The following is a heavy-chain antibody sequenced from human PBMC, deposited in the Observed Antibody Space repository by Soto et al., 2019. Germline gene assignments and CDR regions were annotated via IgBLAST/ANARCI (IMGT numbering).Heavy chain of an antibody. CDR1: GFSLSTSGVG. D-gene: IGHD3-10*01. CDR2: IYWDGDK. J-gene: IGHJ5*02. V-gene: IGHV2-5*02. CDR3: AHRLGRNPSVWFDP. Sequence: QITLKESGPTLVKPTQTLTLTCTFSGFSLSTSGVGVGWIRQPPGKALEWLALIYWDGDKRYSPSLKSRLTITKDTSKNQVVLTMTNMDPVDTATYYCAHRLGRNPSVWFDPWGQGTLVTVSS.